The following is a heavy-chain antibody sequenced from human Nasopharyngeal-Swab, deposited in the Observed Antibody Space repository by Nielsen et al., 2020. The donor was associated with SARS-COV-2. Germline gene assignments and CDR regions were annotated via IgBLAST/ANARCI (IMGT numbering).Heavy chain of an antibody. CDR1: PLTFDDYP. V-gene: IGHV3-43*01. CDR2: ISWDGGST. D-gene: IGHD2-2*01. CDR3: AKDMGLYCSSTSCDVKTWYYYGMDV. J-gene: IGHJ6*02. Sequence: VGSLRLSCAASPLTFDDYPFHSVRPAPVNGLELVSLISWDGGSTYYADSVKGRFTISRDNSKNSLYLQMNSLRTEDTALYYCAKDMGLYCSSTSCDVKTWYYYGMDVWGQGTTVTVSS.